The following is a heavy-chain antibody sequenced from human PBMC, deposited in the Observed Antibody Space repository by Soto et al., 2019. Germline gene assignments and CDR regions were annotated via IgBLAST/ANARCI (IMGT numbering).Heavy chain of an antibody. Sequence: PGGSLRLSCAASGFTFSNAWMNWVRQAPGKGLEWVGAIKTKTNDGNTDYAAPVKGRFTISRDDSKNTLYLQMNSLRGEDTAVYYCTRLFATYYYYIDVWGNGTTVTVSS. CDR1: GFTFSNAW. CDR2: IKTKTNDGNT. J-gene: IGHJ6*03. V-gene: IGHV3-15*07. CDR3: TRLFATYYYYIDV.